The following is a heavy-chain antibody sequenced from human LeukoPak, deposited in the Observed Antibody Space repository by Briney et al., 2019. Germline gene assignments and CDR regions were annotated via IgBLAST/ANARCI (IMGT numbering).Heavy chain of an antibody. V-gene: IGHV3-23*01. J-gene: IGHJ4*02. Sequence: GGSLRLSCAASGFTFNSYAMSWVRQAPGKGLEWVSTISGSGSNSYYADSVKGRFSISRDNSKNTVYLQMNSLRAEDTAVYYCAKDLGYVASSGYYSPFNYWGQGTLVTVSS. CDR3: AKDLGYVASSGYYSPFNY. CDR2: ISGSGSNS. D-gene: IGHD3-22*01. CDR1: GFTFNSYA.